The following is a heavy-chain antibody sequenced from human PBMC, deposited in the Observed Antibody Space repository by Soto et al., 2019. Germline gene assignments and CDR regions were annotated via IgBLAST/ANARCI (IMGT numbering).Heavy chain of an antibody. V-gene: IGHV3-21*01. CDR3: ARVIIVRRGYFDF. Sequence: EVQLVESGGGLVKPGGSLRLSCAGSGFTFRSYTMNWVRQAPGKGLEWVASISGTSTYIHYADSVKGRFTISRDNAKKSLYLQMNSLRAEDTAVYYCARVIIVRRGYFDFWGQGTLVTVSS. CDR2: ISGTSTYI. CDR1: GFTFRSYT. D-gene: IGHD2-2*01. J-gene: IGHJ4*02.